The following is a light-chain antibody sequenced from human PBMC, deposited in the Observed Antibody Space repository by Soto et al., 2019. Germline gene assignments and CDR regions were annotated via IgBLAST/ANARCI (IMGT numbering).Light chain of an antibody. J-gene: IGKJ4*01. CDR1: QGISSY. CDR3: QQLNSYPLT. Sequence: DIQLTQSPSFLSASVGDRVTITCRASQGISSYLGWYQQKPGKAPKLLISAASTLESGVPSRFSGSGCGTEFTLTISSLQPEDFATYYCQQLNSYPLTFGGGTKVEIK. CDR2: AAS. V-gene: IGKV1-9*01.